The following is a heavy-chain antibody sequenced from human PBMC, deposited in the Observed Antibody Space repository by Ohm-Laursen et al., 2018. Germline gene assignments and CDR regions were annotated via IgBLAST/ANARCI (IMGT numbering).Heavy chain of an antibody. CDR1: GGSISSYY. Sequence: SDTLSLTCTVSGGSISSYYWSWIRQPAGKGLEWIGRIYTSGSTNYNPSLESRVTISADTSKSQFSLRLTSVTAADTAVYYCARQDSGDYYFDYWGQGTLVTVSS. D-gene: IGHD4-17*01. V-gene: IGHV4-4*07. CDR3: ARQDSGDYYFDY. CDR2: IYTSGST. J-gene: IGHJ4*02.